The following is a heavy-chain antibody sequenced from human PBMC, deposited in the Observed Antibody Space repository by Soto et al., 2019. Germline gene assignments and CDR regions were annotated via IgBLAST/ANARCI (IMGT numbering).Heavy chain of an antibody. CDR1: GGTFSSYA. CDR2: IIPIFGTA. V-gene: IGHV1-69*01. Sequence: QVQLVQSGAEVKKPGSSVKVSCKASGGTFSSYAISWVRQAPGQGLEWMGGIIPIFGTANYAQKFQGRVTITADESTSTAYMELSSLRSEDTAGYYCARDPGVLEWSYGAFDIWGQGTMVTVSS. CDR3: ARDPGVLEWSYGAFDI. D-gene: IGHD3-3*01. J-gene: IGHJ3*02.